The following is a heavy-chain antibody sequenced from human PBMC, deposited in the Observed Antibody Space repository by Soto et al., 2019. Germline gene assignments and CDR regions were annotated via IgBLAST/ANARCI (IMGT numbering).Heavy chain of an antibody. J-gene: IGHJ6*03. V-gene: IGHV3-23*01. D-gene: IGHD4-17*01. CDR2: ISGSGGST. CDR3: AKGDGDWSDYYYYMDV. Sequence: EVQLLESGGGLVQPGGSLRLSCAASGFTFSSYAMSWVRQAPGKGLEWVSAISGSGGSTYYADSVKGRFTISRDNSKNTLYLQMNRLRAEDTAVYYCAKGDGDWSDYYYYMDVWGKGTTVTVSS. CDR1: GFTFSSYA.